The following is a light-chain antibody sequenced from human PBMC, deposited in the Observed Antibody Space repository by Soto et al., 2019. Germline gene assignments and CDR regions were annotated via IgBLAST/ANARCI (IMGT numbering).Light chain of an antibody. CDR2: EVT. CDR3: SSYAGINNFVV. J-gene: IGLJ2*01. V-gene: IGLV2-8*01. CDR1: SRDVGGYNY. Sequence: QSALTQPPSASGSPGQSVTISCTGSSRDVGGYNYVSWYQQHPGKAPKLMIYEVTNRPSGVPDRFSGSKSGNTASLTVSGLQAEDEADYYCSSYAGINNFVVFGGATKLTVL.